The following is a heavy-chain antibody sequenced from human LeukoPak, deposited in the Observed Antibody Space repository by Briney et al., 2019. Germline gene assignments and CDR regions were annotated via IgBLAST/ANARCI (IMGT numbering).Heavy chain of an antibody. V-gene: IGHV3-7*01. CDR2: IKQDGSEK. D-gene: IGHD5-18*01. CDR1: GFTFSSYW. CDR3: ARESGYSYGYVKY. Sequence: GGSLRLSCAASGFTFSSYWMSWVRQAPGKGLEWVANIKQDGSEKYYVDSVEGRFTISRDNAENSLDLQMKSLRAEDTAVYYCARESGYSYGYVKYWGQGTLVTVSS. J-gene: IGHJ4*02.